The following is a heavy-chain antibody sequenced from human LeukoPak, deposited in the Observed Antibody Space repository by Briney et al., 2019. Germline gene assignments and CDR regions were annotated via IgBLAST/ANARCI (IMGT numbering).Heavy chain of an antibody. J-gene: IGHJ5*02. Sequence: SETLSLTCAVYGGSFSGYYWSWIRQPPGKGLEWIGEINHSGSTNYNPSLKSRVTISVDTSKNQFSLKLSSVTAADTAVYYCARHKAYYGSGILFDPWGQGTLVTVSS. V-gene: IGHV4-34*01. CDR1: GGSFSGYY. CDR2: INHSGST. D-gene: IGHD3-10*01. CDR3: ARHKAYYGSGILFDP.